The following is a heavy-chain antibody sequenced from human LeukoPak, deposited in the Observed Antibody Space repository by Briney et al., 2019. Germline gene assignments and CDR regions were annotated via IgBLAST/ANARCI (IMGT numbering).Heavy chain of an antibody. D-gene: IGHD2-2*01. J-gene: IGHJ4*02. Sequence: ASVKVSYKASGYTFTSYGISWVRQAPGQGLEWMGWISAYNGNTNYAQKLQGRVTMTTDTSTSTAYMELRSLRSDDTAVYYCARDGYRDIVVAYDYWGQGTLVTVSS. V-gene: IGHV1-18*04. CDR2: ISAYNGNT. CDR1: GYTFTSYG. CDR3: ARDGYRDIVVAYDY.